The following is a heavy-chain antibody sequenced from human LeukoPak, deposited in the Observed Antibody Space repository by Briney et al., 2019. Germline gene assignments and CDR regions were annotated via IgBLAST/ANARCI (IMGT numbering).Heavy chain of an antibody. CDR2: ISPSGDDT. J-gene: IGHJ4*02. Sequence: GGSLRLSCAASGFTFSSYSMNWVRQAPGKGLEGVSAISPSGDDTPYPGSVRGRFSISRDNSKNTVYLQMNSLRDDDTAIYYCAREVVTPLLTLDHWGQGTLVTVSS. CDR3: AREVVTPLLTLDH. CDR1: GFTFSSYS. D-gene: IGHD2-21*02. V-gene: IGHV3-23*01.